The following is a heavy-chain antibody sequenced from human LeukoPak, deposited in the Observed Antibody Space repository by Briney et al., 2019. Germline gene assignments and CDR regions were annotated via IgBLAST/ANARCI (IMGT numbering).Heavy chain of an antibody. CDR3: VRDLLGSGATTAYLHH. J-gene: IGHJ1*01. V-gene: IGHV3-21*01. D-gene: IGHD4/OR15-4a*01. CDR2: ISRRSRHV. Sequence: GGSLRLSCTASGVTFSDYSMIWVRQAPGKGLEWVSSISRRSRHVYYAGSVKGRFTISRDNAKNSLYLQMNSLRAEDMAVYFCVRDLLGSGATTAYLHHWGQGTLVTVSS. CDR1: GVTFSDYS.